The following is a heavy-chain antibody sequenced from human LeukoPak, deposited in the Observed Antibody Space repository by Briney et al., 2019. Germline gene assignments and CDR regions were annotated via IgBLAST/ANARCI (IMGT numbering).Heavy chain of an antibody. D-gene: IGHD2-2*01. Sequence: PGGSLRLSCAASGFTFSSYSMNWVRQAPGKGLEWVSSITSSSSYKYYADSVKGRFTTSRDNAKNSLYLQMNSLRAEDTAVYYCSREHALGDFWGQGTLATVSS. CDR1: GFTFSSYS. J-gene: IGHJ4*02. V-gene: IGHV3-21*01. CDR2: ITSSSSYK. CDR3: SREHALGDF.